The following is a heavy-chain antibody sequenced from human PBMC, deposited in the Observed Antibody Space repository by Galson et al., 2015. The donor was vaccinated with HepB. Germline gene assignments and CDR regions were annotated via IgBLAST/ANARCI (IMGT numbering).Heavy chain of an antibody. J-gene: IGHJ4*02. Sequence: SLRLSCAASGFTFSSYAMSWVRQAPGKGLEWVSAISGSGGSTYYADSVKGRFTISRDNSKNTLYLQMNSLRAEDTAVYYCARPRAVAGYFDYWGQGTLVTVSS. CDR2: ISGSGGST. D-gene: IGHD6-19*01. V-gene: IGHV3-23*01. CDR3: ARPRAVAGYFDY. CDR1: GFTFSSYA.